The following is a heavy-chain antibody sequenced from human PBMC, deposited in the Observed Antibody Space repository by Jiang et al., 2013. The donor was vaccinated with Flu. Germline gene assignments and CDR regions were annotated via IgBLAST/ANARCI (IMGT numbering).Heavy chain of an antibody. D-gene: IGHD1-26*01. J-gene: IGHJ4*02. CDR3: ARWDRGSYLFFDY. CDR2: IYSGGST. Sequence: VQLVESGGGLIQPGGSLRLSCAASGFTVSNNYMSWVRQAPGKGLEWVSVIYSGGSTYYADSVKGRFTISRDNSKNTLYLQMNSLRAEDTAVYYCARWDRGSYLFFDYWGQGTLVTVSS. V-gene: IGHV3-53*01. CDR1: GFTVSNNY.